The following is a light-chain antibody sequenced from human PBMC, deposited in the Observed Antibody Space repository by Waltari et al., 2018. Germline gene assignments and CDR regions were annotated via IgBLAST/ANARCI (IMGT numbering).Light chain of an antibody. Sequence: EIVLTQSPGTLSLSLGERATVSCRASQSVSRALAWYKQKPGQAPSLLIYGESTRATGIPDRFSGSGSGKDFSLTISSLEPDDFAVYYCQHYLRLPVTFGQGTTVEI. CDR1: QSVSRA. CDR2: GES. CDR3: QHYLRLPVT. V-gene: IGKV3-20*01. J-gene: IGKJ1*01.